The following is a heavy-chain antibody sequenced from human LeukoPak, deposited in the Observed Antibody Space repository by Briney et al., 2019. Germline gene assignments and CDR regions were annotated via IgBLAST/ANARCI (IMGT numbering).Heavy chain of an antibody. CDR1: GLTFSSFG. J-gene: IGHJ4*02. CDR2: ISGNDGST. CDR3: AKGEYSSSWYLGIH. Sequence: PGGSLRLSCAASGLTFSSFGMSWVRQAPGKGLEWVSSISGNDGSTYYADSMRARFTISRDNSKNTLYLQMNSLRAEDTAVYYCAKGEYSSSWYLGIHWGQGTLVTVSS. D-gene: IGHD6-13*01. V-gene: IGHV3-23*01.